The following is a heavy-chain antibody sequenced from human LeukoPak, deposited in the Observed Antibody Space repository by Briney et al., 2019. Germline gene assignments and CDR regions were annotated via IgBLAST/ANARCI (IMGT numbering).Heavy chain of an antibody. CDR3: ARHGGSWTFDI. J-gene: IGHJ3*02. CDR1: SDSISNYY. CDR2: LYDSGST. V-gene: IGHV4-59*01. Sequence: KPSETLSLTCTVSSDSISNYYWSWIRQPPGKGLEWIGYLYDSGSTNYSPFLKSRVTISLDTSKNQFSLKLSSVTAADTAVYYCARHGGSWTFDIWGQGTMVSVSS. D-gene: IGHD6-13*01.